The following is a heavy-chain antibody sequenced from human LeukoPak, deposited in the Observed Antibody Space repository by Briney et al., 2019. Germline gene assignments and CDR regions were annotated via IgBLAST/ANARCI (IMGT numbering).Heavy chain of an antibody. CDR1: GFTFSSYG. Sequence: GGSLRLSCAASGFTFSSYGMHWVRLAPGKGLEWVVFTRYDGSNKYYADSVKGRFTISRDNSKNTVYLQMNSLRGEDTAVYYCAKDRSPHYDFWSGYSGRYFDHWGQGTLVTVSS. D-gene: IGHD3-3*01. J-gene: IGHJ4*02. CDR3: AKDRSPHYDFWSGYSGRYFDH. CDR2: TRYDGSNK. V-gene: IGHV3-30*02.